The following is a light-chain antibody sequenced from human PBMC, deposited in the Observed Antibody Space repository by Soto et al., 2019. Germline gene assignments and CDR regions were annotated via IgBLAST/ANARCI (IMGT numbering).Light chain of an antibody. CDR2: KVS. CDR1: QSLVYSDGNTY. V-gene: IGKV2-24*01. Sequence: DVVLTQSPLSLPVTLGQPASISCRSSQSLVYSDGNTYLSWLHQRPGQPPRLLIYKVSNRLSGVPDRLSGSGTGTDFTLKISRVEAEDVGVYYCMQLSHVPFTFGQGTKLEMK. CDR3: MQLSHVPFT. J-gene: IGKJ2*01.